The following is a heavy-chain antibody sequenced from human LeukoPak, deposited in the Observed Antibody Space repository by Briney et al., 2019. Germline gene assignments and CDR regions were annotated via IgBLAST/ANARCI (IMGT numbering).Heavy chain of an antibody. Sequence: SQTLSLTCAISGXTVSSNSAAWIWVRQSPSRGLEWLGRTYYRSGWYHDYAVSVKSRITVNADTSKNQFSLQLNSVTPEDTAVYYCARDGAGGSWCDYWGQGTLVTVSS. CDR3: ARDGAGGSWCDY. CDR1: GXTVSSNSAA. CDR2: TYYRSGWYH. J-gene: IGHJ4*02. D-gene: IGHD6-13*01. V-gene: IGHV6-1*01.